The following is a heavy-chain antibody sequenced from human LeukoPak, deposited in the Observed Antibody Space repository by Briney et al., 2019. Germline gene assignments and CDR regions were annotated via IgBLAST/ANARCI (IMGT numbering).Heavy chain of an antibody. CDR2: IYYSGST. CDR1: GGSISSYY. CDR3: ARVSRKMATIREAYFDY. Sequence: ASETLSLTCTVSGGSISSYYWSWIRQPPGKGLEWIGYIYYSGSTNYNPSLKSRVTISVDTSKNQFSLKLSSVTAADTAVYYCARVSRKMATIREAYFDYWGQGTLVTVSS. D-gene: IGHD5-24*01. V-gene: IGHV4-59*01. J-gene: IGHJ4*02.